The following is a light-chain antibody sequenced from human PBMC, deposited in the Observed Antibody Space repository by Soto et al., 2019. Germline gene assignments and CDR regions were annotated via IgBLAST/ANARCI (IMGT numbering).Light chain of an antibody. CDR2: GAS. J-gene: IGKJ4*01. CDR1: QNVGRA. V-gene: IGKV3D-15*01. Sequence: EIVMTQSPASLSVSPGERATLSCRAAQNVGRALAWYQQKPGQAPRLLIYGASTRATGIPARFTGSGSGTEFTLTISSLQSEDSAIYHCQQYINWPLTFGGGTKVEIK. CDR3: QQYINWPLT.